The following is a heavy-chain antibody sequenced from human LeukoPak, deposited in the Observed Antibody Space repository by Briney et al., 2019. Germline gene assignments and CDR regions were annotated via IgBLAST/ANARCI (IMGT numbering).Heavy chain of an antibody. CDR3: RYEVLFDY. CDR1: GFTFDDYA. D-gene: IGHD5-12*01. J-gene: IGHJ4*02. V-gene: IGHV3-9*01. CDR2: ISWNSGSR. Sequence: PGRSLRLSCAASGFTFDDYAMHWVRQAPGKGLEWVSGISWNSGSRGYADSVKGRFTISRDNAKNSLYLQMNSLRAEDTAVYYCRYEVLFDYWGQGTLVTVSS.